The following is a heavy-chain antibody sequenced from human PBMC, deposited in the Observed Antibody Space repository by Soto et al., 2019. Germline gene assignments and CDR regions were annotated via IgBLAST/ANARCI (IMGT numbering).Heavy chain of an antibody. D-gene: IGHD1-26*01. Sequence: EVQLVESGGGLVKPGGSLRLSCAASGFTSSSHNIYWFRQPPGKGLEWVSSIGTSDGSIYYADSVRGRFTISKDNAKNSVYLQMDSLRAEDTAIYHCARELSTWMRAYNWGQGTLVTVSS. V-gene: IGHV3-21*02. CDR3: ARELSTWMRAYN. CDR2: IGTSDGSI. CDR1: GFTSSSHN. J-gene: IGHJ4*02.